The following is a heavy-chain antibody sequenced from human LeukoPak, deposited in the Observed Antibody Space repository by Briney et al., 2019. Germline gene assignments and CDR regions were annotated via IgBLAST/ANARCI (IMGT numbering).Heavy chain of an antibody. V-gene: IGHV4-39*07. Sequence: SETLSLTCTVSGGSISSSSYYWGWIRQPPGKGLEWIGSIYYSGSTYYNPSLKSRVTISVDTSKNQFSLKLSSVTAADTAVYYCARDSGSSVNWFDPWGQGTLVTVSS. CDR3: ARDSGSSVNWFDP. J-gene: IGHJ5*02. CDR2: IYYSGST. CDR1: GGSISSSSYY. D-gene: IGHD6-13*01.